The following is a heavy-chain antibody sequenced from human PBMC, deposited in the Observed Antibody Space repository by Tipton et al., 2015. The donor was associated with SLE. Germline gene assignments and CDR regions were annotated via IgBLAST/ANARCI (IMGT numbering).Heavy chain of an antibody. V-gene: IGHV3-30*02. CDR1: GFTFSSYG. J-gene: IGHJ6*03. D-gene: IGHD3-16*01. CDR2: IQFDGNNK. CDR3: AKDRWGYYDLDV. Sequence: SLRLSCAASGFTFSSYGMLWVRQAPGKGLEWVAFIQFDGNNKYYADSVKGRFTISRDNAKNTVYLQMNSLRAEDTAVYYCAKDRWGYYDLDVWGKGTTVTISS.